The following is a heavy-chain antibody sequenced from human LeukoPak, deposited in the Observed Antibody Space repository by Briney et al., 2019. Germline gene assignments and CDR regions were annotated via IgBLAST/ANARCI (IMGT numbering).Heavy chain of an antibody. CDR1: GFTFDDYA. J-gene: IGHJ4*02. CDR3: AKANYDSSFDY. V-gene: IGHV3-9*01. CDR2: ISGNSGSI. Sequence: PGGSLRLSCAASGFTFDDYAMHWVRQAPGKGLEWVSGISGNSGSIGYADSVKGRFTISRDNAKNSLYLQMNSLRAEDTALYYCAKANYDSSFDYWGQGTLVTVSS. D-gene: IGHD3-22*01.